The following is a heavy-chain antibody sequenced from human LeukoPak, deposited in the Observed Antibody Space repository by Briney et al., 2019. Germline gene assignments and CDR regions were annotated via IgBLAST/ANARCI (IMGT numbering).Heavy chain of an antibody. Sequence: PSETLSLTCTVSGGSISSSSYYWGWIRQPPGKGLECIGTIYYSGSAYSNPSLKSRVTIYTDTSRNHFSLKLGSVTAADTAVYYCARWYGSGNNYFDYWGQGTLVTVSS. CDR2: IYYSGSA. CDR1: GGSISSSSYY. CDR3: ARWYGSGNNYFDY. J-gene: IGHJ4*02. D-gene: IGHD3-10*01. V-gene: IGHV4-39*02.